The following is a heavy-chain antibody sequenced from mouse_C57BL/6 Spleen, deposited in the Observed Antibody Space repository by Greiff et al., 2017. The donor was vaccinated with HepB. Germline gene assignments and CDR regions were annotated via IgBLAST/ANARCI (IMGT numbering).Heavy chain of an antibody. Sequence: VQLQQPGAELVKPGASVKLSCKASGYTFTSYWMHWVKQRPGRGLEWIGRIDPNSGGTKYNEKFKSKATLTVDKPSSTAYMQLSSLTSEDSAVYYCARQIYYGYDGGVDYWGQGTTLTVSS. D-gene: IGHD2-2*01. CDR1: GYTFTSYW. CDR3: ARQIYYGYDGGVDY. CDR2: IDPNSGGT. V-gene: IGHV1-72*01. J-gene: IGHJ2*01.